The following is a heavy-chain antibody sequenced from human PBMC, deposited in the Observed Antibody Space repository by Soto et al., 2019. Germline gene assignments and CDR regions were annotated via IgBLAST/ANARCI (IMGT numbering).Heavy chain of an antibody. D-gene: IGHD6-19*01. Sequence: APVKVSCKASGYTFTSYDINWVRQATGQGLEWMGWMNPNSGNTGYAQKFQGRVTMTRNTSISTAYMELSSLRSEDTAVYYCARGGGQWLVRKYYYMDVWGKGTTVTVSS. CDR1: GYTFTSYD. J-gene: IGHJ6*03. CDR2: MNPNSGNT. V-gene: IGHV1-8*01. CDR3: ARGGGQWLVRKYYYMDV.